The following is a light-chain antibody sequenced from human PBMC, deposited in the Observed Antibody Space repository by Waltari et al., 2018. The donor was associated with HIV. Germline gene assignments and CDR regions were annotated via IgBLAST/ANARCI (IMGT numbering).Light chain of an antibody. CDR2: GNG. J-gene: IGLJ2*01. V-gene: IGLV1-40*01. Sequence: QSVLTQPPSLSGAPGQRVTISCTGSSSNIGAGYDVHWYQKHPGTAPKLLIYGNGHRPSGVPDRFSGSKSGTSVSLAITGLQAEDEADYYCQSYDSSLSGSVVFGGGTKLTVL. CDR3: QSYDSSLSGSVV. CDR1: SSNIGAGYD.